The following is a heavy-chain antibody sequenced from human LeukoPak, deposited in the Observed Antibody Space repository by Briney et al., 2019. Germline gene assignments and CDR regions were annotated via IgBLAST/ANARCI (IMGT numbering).Heavy chain of an antibody. V-gene: IGHV3-23*01. D-gene: IGHD3-10*01. J-gene: IGHJ4*02. Sequence: PRGSLRLSCAASGFTFSNYAMTWVRQAPGKGLEWVSGISDSGGSTYYADSVKGRFTISRDNFKNTLYLQMNSLRAEDTAVYYCAKSLSGGGYYFEYWGQGTLVTVSS. CDR3: AKSLSGGGYYFEY. CDR2: ISDSGGST. CDR1: GFTFSNYA.